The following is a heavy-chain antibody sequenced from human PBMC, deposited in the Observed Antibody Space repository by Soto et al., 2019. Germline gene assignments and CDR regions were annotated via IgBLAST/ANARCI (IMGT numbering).Heavy chain of an antibody. CDR1: GFTFSSYS. CDR3: ARDVDTAIGDFDY. CDR2: ISSTSSYI. Sequence: PGGSLRLSCAASGFTFSSYSMNWVRQAPEKGLEWVSSISSTSSYIYYADSVKGRFTISRDNAKNSLYLQMNSLRAEDTAVYYCARDVDTAIGDFDYWGQGTLVTVSS. V-gene: IGHV3-21*01. D-gene: IGHD5-18*01. J-gene: IGHJ4*02.